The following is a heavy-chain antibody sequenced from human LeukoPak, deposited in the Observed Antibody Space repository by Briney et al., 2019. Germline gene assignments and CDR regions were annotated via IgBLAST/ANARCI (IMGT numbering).Heavy chain of an antibody. V-gene: IGHV3-7*01. CDR3: VREATRIGVRGFYYYDMDV. CDR2: INEDGGEK. D-gene: IGHD3-10*01. CDR1: GLRFSNSW. J-gene: IGHJ6*02. Sequence: PGGSLRLSCAVSGLRFSNSWVTWVRQAAGKGLEWVANINEDGGEKHYVDSVKGRFSVYRDNAKNSLYLQMNSLRAEDTAVYYCVREATRIGVRGFYYYDMDVWGQGTTVTVSS.